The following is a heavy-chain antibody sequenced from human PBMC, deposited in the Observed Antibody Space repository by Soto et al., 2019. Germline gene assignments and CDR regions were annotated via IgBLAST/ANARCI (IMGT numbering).Heavy chain of an antibody. CDR1: GGTFSNYA. V-gene: IGHV1-69*01. CDR2: IIPIFGTT. J-gene: IGHJ6*02. Sequence: QVQLVQSGAEVKKPGSSMKVSCKASGGTFSNYAFSWVRQAPGQGLDWMGGIIPIFGTTNYAQKFQGRVTITADESTSTAYMELGSLRSEDTAVYYCARTRNPHYYYYGMEFWGQGTTVTVSS. CDR3: ARTRNPHYYYYGMEF. D-gene: IGHD1-1*01.